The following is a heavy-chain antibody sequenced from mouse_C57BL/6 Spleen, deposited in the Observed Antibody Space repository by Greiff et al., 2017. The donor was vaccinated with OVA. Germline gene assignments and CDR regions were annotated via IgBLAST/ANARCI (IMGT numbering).Heavy chain of an antibody. CDR2: IRNKANNHAT. V-gene: IGHV6-6*01. D-gene: IGHD1-1*01. Sequence: EVKVVESGGGLVQPGGSMKLSCAASGFTFSDAWMDWVRQSPEKGLEWVAEIRNKANNHATYYAESVKGRFTISRDDSNSSVYLQMNILRAEDTGIYCCTSIYYSGSPYAMDYWGQGTSVTVSS. J-gene: IGHJ4*01. CDR3: TSIYYSGSPYAMDY. CDR1: GFTFSDAW.